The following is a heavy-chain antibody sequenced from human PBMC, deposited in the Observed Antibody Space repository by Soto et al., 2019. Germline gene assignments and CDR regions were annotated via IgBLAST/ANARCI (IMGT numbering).Heavy chain of an antibody. Sequence: ASVKVSCKASGYTFTGYYMHWVRQAPGQGLEWMGWINPNSGGTNYAQKFQGWVTMTRDTSISTAYMELSRLRSDDTAVYYCARGQDSSYYHPSGYYYEAAYNCFDPWGQGTLVTVSS. V-gene: IGHV1-2*04. CDR1: GYTFTGYY. J-gene: IGHJ5*02. D-gene: IGHD3-22*01. CDR3: ARGQDSSYYHPSGYYYEAAYNCFDP. CDR2: INPNSGGT.